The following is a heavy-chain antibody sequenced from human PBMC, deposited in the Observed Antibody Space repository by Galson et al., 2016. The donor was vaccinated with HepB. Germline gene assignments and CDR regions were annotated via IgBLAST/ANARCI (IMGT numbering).Heavy chain of an antibody. CDR2: ISYGGGSHK. CDR1: GFTFSTYA. CDR3: AKALAGGGSDLGGVYGMDV. D-gene: IGHD5-12*01. J-gene: IGHJ6*02. Sequence: SLRLSCAASGFTFSTYAIHWVRQAPGKGLEWVIVISYGGGSHKYIADSVKGRFTISRDNSKNTVYLQMNSLRAEDTAVYYCAKALAGGGSDLGGVYGMDVWGQGTTVTVSS. V-gene: IGHV3-30-3*01.